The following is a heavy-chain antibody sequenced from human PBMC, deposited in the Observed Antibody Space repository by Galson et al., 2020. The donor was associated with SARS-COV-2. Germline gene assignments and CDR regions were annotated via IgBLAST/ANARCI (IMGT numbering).Heavy chain of an antibody. D-gene: IGHD5-18*01. J-gene: IGHJ6*02. CDR3: ARDRGYNDAFYYHFALDV. CDR2: IYTSGST. V-gene: IGHV4-61*02. CDR1: GGSISSGLFY. Sequence: SETLSLTCTVSGGSISSGLFYWYWIRQPAGKGLEWIGRIYTSGSTDYNPSLKSRVTISLDTSKNQFSLKLSSVTAADTAVYFCARDRGYNDAFYYHFALDVWGQGTAVTVSS.